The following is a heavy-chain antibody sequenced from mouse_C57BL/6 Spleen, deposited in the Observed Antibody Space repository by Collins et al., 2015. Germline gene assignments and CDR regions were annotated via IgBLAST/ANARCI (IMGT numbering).Heavy chain of an antibody. V-gene: IGHV3-6*02. Sequence: DVQLQESGPGLVKPSQSLSLPCSVTGYSITSGYYWNWIRQFPGNKLEWMGYINYDGSSDCNPSLKNRISISRDTSKNQFFLKLNSVTTEDTATYYCARGMTTTAMDYWGQGTSVTVSS. CDR1: GYSITSGYY. CDR3: ARGMTTTAMDY. J-gene: IGHJ4*01. CDR2: INYDGSS. D-gene: IGHD2-4*01.